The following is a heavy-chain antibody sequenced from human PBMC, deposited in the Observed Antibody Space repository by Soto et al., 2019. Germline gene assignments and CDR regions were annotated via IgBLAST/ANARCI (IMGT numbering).Heavy chain of an antibody. J-gene: IGHJ6*03. D-gene: IGHD3-3*01. CDR3: AKDKTKYYDFWSGPSQYYYYMDV. Sequence: PGGALRVSCAASGLPFSSYAMSWVRQDTGKGVEWVSAISGSGGSTYYADSVKGRFTISRDNSKNTLYLQMNSLRAEDTAVYYCAKDKTKYYDFWSGPSQYYYYMDVWGKGSTVTVSS. CDR1: GLPFSSYA. CDR2: ISGSGGST. V-gene: IGHV3-23*01.